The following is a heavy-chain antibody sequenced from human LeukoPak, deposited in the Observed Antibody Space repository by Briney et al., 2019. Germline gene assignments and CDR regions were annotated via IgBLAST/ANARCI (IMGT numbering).Heavy chain of an antibody. J-gene: IGHJ3*02. CDR2: INPSGGST. V-gene: IGHV1-46*01. Sequence: TSVKVSCKAGGYTFTSYYMHWVRQAPGQGLEWMGIINPSGGSTSYAQKFQSRVTMTRDMSTSTVYMELSSLRSEDTAVYYCARDNWNDVGGAFEIWGQGTMVTVSS. CDR3: ARDNWNDVGGAFEI. CDR1: GYTFTSYY. D-gene: IGHD1-20*01.